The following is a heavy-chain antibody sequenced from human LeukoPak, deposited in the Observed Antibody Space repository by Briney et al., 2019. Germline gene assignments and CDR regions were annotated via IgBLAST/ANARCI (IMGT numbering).Heavy chain of an antibody. D-gene: IGHD4-17*01. CDR3: ARDGDDYGDLVLDY. V-gene: IGHV4-4*07. Sequence: SETLSLTCTVSGGSISSYYWSWIRQPAGKGLEWIGRIYTSGSTNYNPSLKSRVTISLDTSNNQFSLKLSSVTAADTAVYYCARDGDDYGDLVLDYWGQGTLVTVST. CDR1: GGSISSYY. J-gene: IGHJ4*02. CDR2: IYTSGST.